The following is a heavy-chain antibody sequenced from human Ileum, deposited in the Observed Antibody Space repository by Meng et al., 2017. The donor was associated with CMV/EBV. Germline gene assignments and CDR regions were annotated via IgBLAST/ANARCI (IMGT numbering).Heavy chain of an antibody. CDR2: ITADGITT. D-gene: IGHD1-26*01. J-gene: IGHJ4*02. CDR1: GFTFSTNV. CDR3: ARRGNYIDY. V-gene: IGHV3-23*01. Sequence: VRLLESGGDLVKPGGALGPAGAASGFTFSTNVMNWVRQAPGKGLEWVSSITADGITTYDADSVKGRFTISRDNSKNTLYLSMNSLRAEDTAVYYCARRGNYIDYWGQGTLVTVSS.